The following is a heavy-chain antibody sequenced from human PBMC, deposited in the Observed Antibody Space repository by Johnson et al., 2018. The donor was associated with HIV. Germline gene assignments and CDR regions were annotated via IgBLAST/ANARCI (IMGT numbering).Heavy chain of an antibody. CDR1: GFTFSSYW. J-gene: IGHJ3*02. D-gene: IGHD3-22*01. CDR2: INQDGSEK. Sequence: VQLVESGGGLVQPGGSLRLSCAASGFTFSSYWMSWVRQAPGKGLEWVANINQDGSEKYYVDSVKGRFTISRDNARNSLYLQMNSLRVEDTALYYCARVRTGDSSGYHDAFDIWGQGTMVIVSS. V-gene: IGHV3-7*05. CDR3: ARVRTGDSSGYHDAFDI.